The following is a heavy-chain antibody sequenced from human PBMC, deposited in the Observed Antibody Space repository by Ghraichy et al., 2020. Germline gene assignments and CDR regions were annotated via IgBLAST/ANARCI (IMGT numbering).Heavy chain of an antibody. Sequence: GGSLRLSCAASGFTVSSNYMSWVRQAPGKGLEWVSVIYSCGSTYYADSVKGRFTISRDNSKNTLYLQMNSLRAEDTAVYYCARGMSGVYSSPRRPKTPPNWFDPWGQGTLVTVSS. D-gene: IGHD5-18*01. CDR2: IYSCGST. J-gene: IGHJ5*02. CDR3: ARGMSGVYSSPRRPKTPPNWFDP. V-gene: IGHV3-66*03. CDR1: GFTVSSNY.